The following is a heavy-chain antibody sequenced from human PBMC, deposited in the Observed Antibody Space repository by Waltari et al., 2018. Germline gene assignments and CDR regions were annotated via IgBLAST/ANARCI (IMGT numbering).Heavy chain of an antibody. Sequence: EVQLVESGGGLVKPGGSLRLSCAASGFTFSNAWMSWVRQAPGKGGEGVRRMKSKTDGGTTDYAEPVKGRFTISRDDSKNTLYLQMNSLKTEDTAVYYCTTDVQQADYVWGQGTLVTVSS. CDR1: GFTFSNAW. J-gene: IGHJ4*02. CDR3: TTDVQQADYV. D-gene: IGHD3-16*01. V-gene: IGHV3-15*01. CDR2: MKSKTDGGTT.